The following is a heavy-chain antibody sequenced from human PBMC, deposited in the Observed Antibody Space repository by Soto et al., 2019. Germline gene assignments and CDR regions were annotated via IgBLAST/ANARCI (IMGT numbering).Heavy chain of an antibody. Sequence: ASVKVSCKASGYTFTSYYMDWVRQAPGQGLEWMGIIDPSGGSISYAQKLQGRVIMTTDTSTSTAYMELRSLRSEDTAVYYCARDVGYDYGDKHNQYAFDIWGQGTMVTVSS. V-gene: IGHV1-46*01. CDR1: GYTFTSYY. J-gene: IGHJ3*02. CDR2: IDPSGGSI. D-gene: IGHD4-17*01. CDR3: ARDVGYDYGDKHNQYAFDI.